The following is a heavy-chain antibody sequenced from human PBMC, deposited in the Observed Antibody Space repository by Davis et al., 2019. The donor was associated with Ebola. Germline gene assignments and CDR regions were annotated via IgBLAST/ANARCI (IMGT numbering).Heavy chain of an antibody. V-gene: IGHV3-21*01. CDR1: GFTFSSYS. D-gene: IGHD6-6*01. J-gene: IGHJ5*02. CDR2: ISSSSSYI. CDR3: ARVGWKAARPGGWFDP. Sequence: PGGSLRLSCAASGFTFSSYSMNWVRQAPGKGLEWVSSISSSSSYIYYADSVKGRFTISRDNAKNSLYLQMNSLRAEDTAVYYCARVGWKAARPGGWFDPWGQGTLVTVSS.